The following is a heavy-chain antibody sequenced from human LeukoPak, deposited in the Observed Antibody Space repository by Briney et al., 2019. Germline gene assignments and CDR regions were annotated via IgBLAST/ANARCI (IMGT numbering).Heavy chain of an antibody. V-gene: IGHV4-38-2*02. Sequence: SETLSLTCSVSGYSISSGYYWGWIRQPPGKGLEWIGSIYHSGSTYYNPSLKSRVTISVDTSKNQFSLKLSSVTAADTAVYYCATSTVIAAAGIDYWGQGTLVTVSS. D-gene: IGHD6-13*01. CDR2: IYHSGST. CDR1: GYSISSGYY. J-gene: IGHJ4*02. CDR3: ATSTVIAAAGIDY.